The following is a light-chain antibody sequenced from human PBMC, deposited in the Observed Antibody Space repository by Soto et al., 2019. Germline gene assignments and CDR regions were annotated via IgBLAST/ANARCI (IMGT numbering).Light chain of an antibody. Sequence: QSALTQPRSVSGSPGQSVTISCTGTISDVGGYNYVSWYQHHPGKAPKLMIYDVNKRPSGVPDRFSGSKSGNTASLTISGLQAEDEADYYCCSYAGSYTHYVFGTGTKVTVL. CDR2: DVN. V-gene: IGLV2-11*01. CDR3: CSYAGSYTHYV. J-gene: IGLJ1*01. CDR1: ISDVGGYNY.